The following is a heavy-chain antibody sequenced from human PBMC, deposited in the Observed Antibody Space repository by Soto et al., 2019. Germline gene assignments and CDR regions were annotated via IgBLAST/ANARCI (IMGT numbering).Heavy chain of an antibody. J-gene: IGHJ4*02. CDR1: GISTSSYW. Sequence: EEPLVESGGALVRPGESLRLSCAASGISTSSYWMGWVRQAPGRVLEWVASIKKDGTEKYYMDSLKGRFTISRDNALNSLYLHMNSLSAEDTAVYFCVTGYHSDYWGQGTLVTVSS. D-gene: IGHD5-18*01. CDR3: VTGYHSDY. V-gene: IGHV3-7*03. CDR2: IKKDGTEK.